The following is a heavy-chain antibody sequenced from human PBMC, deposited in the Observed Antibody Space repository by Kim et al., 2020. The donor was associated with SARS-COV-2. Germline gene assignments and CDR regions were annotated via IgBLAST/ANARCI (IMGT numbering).Heavy chain of an antibody. CDR3: AKPVWFGDRYYYYGMDV. CDR1: GFTFSSYA. CDR2: ISGSGGST. J-gene: IGHJ6*02. D-gene: IGHD3-10*01. Sequence: GVLRLSCAASGFTFSSYAMSWVRQAPGKGLEWVSAISGSGGSTSYADSVKGRFIISRYNSKNTLYLQMNSMRAADTAVYSCAKPVWFGDRYYYYGMDVWGQGTTVTVSS. V-gene: IGHV3-23*01.